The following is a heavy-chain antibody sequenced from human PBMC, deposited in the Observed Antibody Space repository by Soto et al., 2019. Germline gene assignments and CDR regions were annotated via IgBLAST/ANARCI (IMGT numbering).Heavy chain of an antibody. D-gene: IGHD1-26*01. J-gene: IGHJ5*01. CDR1: GHTYTDFY. V-gene: IGHV1-46*04. CDR2: INPSSDAT. Sequence: QVQVEQSGAEVKEPGASARLSCKAYGHTYTDFYIHWVRQAPGQGLEWMGTINPSSDATFYAQKLQGRVSMTKAMSTTTVYMELSSLTSDETAMYYCTREASGATWFDSWGQGTLVTVSS. CDR3: TREASGATWFDS.